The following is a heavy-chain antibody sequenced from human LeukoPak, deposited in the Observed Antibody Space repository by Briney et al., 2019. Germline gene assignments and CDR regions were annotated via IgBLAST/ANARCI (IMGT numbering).Heavy chain of an antibody. D-gene: IGHD6-19*01. CDR3: ARRAYWQWLAKGYYFDY. J-gene: IGHJ4*02. V-gene: IGHV4-38-2*02. Sequence: PSETLSLTCTVSGYSISSGYYWGWIRQPPGKGLEWIGEINHSGSTNYNPSLKSRVTISVDTSKNQFSLKLSSVTAADTAVYYCARRAYWQWLAKGYYFDYWGQGTLVTVSS. CDR1: GYSISSGYY. CDR2: INHSGST.